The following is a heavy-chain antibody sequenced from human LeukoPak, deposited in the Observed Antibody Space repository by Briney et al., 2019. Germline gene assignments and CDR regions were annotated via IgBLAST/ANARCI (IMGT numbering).Heavy chain of an antibody. CDR3: ARYNPYYDFWSGLYYYYMDV. CDR1: GYSISRGYY. Sequence: SETLSLTCAVSGYSISRGYYWGWVRQPPGKGLEWIGRIYTSGSTNYNPSLKSRVTISVDTSKNQFSLKLSSVTAADTAVYYCARYNPYYDFWSGLYYYYMDVWGKGTTVTVSS. CDR2: IYTSGST. V-gene: IGHV4-38-2*01. J-gene: IGHJ6*03. D-gene: IGHD3-3*01.